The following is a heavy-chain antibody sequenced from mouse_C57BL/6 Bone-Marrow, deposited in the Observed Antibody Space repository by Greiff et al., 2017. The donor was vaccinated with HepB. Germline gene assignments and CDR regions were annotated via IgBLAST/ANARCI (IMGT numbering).Heavy chain of an antibody. V-gene: IGHV1-81*01. J-gene: IGHJ1*03. CDR2: IYPRSGNT. CDR3: ARYYYGSSYWYFDV. Sequence: QVQLQQSGAELARPGASVKLSCKASGYTFTSYGISWVKQRTGQGLEWIGEIYPRSGNTYYNGKFKGKATLTADKSSSTAYMELRSLTSEDSAVYFCARYYYGSSYWYFDVWGTGTTVTVSS. CDR1: GYTFTSYG. D-gene: IGHD1-1*01.